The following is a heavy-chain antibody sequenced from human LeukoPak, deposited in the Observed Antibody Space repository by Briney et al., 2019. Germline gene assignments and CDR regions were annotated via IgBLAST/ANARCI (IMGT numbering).Heavy chain of an antibody. D-gene: IGHD3-10*01. V-gene: IGHV3-11*04. CDR3: AKDRNYGSGSYYTH. CDR1: GFTFSDYY. J-gene: IGHJ4*02. CDR2: VSSGSSTI. Sequence: PGGSLRLSCAASGFTFSDYYMSWIRQAPGKALEWVSYVSSGSSTIYYADSVKGRFTVSRDNGKRSLYLHMNSLRAEDTAVYYCAKDRNYGSGSYYTHWGQGTLVTVSS.